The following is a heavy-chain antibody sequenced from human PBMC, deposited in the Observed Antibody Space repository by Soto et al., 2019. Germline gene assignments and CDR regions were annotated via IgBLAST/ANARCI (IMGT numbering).Heavy chain of an antibody. CDR2: ISGSGGST. CDR3: AKDLADYGDYGLNWFDP. D-gene: IGHD4-17*01. Sequence: RGSLRLSCAASGFTFSSYAMSWVRQAPGKGLEWVSAISGSGGSTYYADSVKGRFTISRDNSKNTLYLQMNSLRAEDTAVYYCAKDLADYGDYGLNWFDPWGQGTLVTVSS. V-gene: IGHV3-23*01. CDR1: GFTFSSYA. J-gene: IGHJ5*02.